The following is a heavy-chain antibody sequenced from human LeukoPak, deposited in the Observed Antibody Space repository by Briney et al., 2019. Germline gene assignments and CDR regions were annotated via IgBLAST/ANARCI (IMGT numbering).Heavy chain of an antibody. J-gene: IGHJ4*02. CDR3: AREISDSSGYYPFDY. D-gene: IGHD3-22*01. CDR2: INPDSGGT. Sequence: GASVKVSCKASGYTFTAYHLHWVRQAPGRGLEWMGWINPDSGGTNYAQKFQGRVTMTRDTSISTAYMDLSRLRSDDAAVYYCAREISDSSGYYPFDYWGQGTLVTVSS. CDR1: GYTFTAYH. V-gene: IGHV1-2*02.